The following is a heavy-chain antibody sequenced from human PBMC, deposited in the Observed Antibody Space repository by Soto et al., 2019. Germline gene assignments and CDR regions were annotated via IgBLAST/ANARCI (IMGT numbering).Heavy chain of an antibody. J-gene: IGHJ3*01. V-gene: IGHV3-23*01. CDR2: ISDSGDRT. CDR1: GFTLSMSA. Sequence: EVQLMESGGGLVQPGWSLRLSCAGSGFTLSMSAVSWVRQAPGKGLEWVSYISDSGDRTYYADSVKGRFTISRDRSKNTVSLQMNNLRAEDTALYYCAKDRGIIVKAGDAFDVWGQGTMVTVSS. CDR3: AKDRGIIVKAGDAFDV. D-gene: IGHD3-16*02.